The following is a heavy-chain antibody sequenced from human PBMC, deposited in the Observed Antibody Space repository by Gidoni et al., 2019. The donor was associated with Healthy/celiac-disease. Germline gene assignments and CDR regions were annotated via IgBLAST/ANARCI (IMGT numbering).Heavy chain of an antibody. V-gene: IGHV3-30*18. CDR2: ISYDGSNK. J-gene: IGHJ1*01. Sequence: QVQLVESGGGVVQPGRSLRLSCAASGFTFSSYGMHWVRQAPGKGLEWVAVISYDGSNKYYADSVKGRFTISRDNSKNTLYLQMNSLRAEDTAVYYCAKDWGITMIEGDFQHWGQGTLVTVSS. D-gene: IGHD3-22*01. CDR1: GFTFSSYG. CDR3: AKDWGITMIEGDFQH.